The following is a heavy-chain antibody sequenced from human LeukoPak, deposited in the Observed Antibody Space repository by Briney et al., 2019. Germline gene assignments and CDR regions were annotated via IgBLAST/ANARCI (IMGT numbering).Heavy chain of an antibody. D-gene: IGHD2-2*01. CDR1: GFTFNNYG. V-gene: IGHV3-30*18. CDR2: ISYDGSNE. Sequence: GRSLRLSCVASGFTFNNYGMHWVRQAPGKGLKWVAVISYDGSNEYYGDSVKGRFTISRENSENTLYLQMNSLGAEATDVYYCAKDMVSSSINCHSTNYFDYWGQGTPVTVSS. J-gene: IGHJ4*02. CDR3: AKDMVSSSINCHSTNYFDY.